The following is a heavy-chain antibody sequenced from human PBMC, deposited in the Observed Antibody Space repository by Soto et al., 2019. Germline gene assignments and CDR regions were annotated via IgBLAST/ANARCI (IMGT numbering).Heavy chain of an antibody. Sequence: QVQLQESGPGLVKPSQTLSLTCTVSGDSISSNNNYWSWIRQPPGEGLEWIGFISYSGTTSYSPSLKSRVAISLDTSKNQFSLSLSSVTAADTAVYYCAGGRGYSYGLDPWGQGTLVTVSS. CDR1: GDSISSNNNY. CDR3: AGGRGYSYGLDP. J-gene: IGHJ5*02. CDR2: ISYSGTT. D-gene: IGHD5-18*01. V-gene: IGHV4-30-4*01.